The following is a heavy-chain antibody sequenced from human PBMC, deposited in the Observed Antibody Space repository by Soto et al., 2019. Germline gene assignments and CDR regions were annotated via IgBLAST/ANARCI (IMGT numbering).Heavy chain of an antibody. CDR1: GGSISSYY. CDR3: ARFRSAAPNPIYDFWSGFGYYYYYGMDV. CDR2: IYYSGSA. Sequence: PSETLSLTCTVSGGSISSYYWSWIRQPPGKGLEWIGYIYYSGSANYNPSLKSRVTISVDTSKNQFSLKLSSVTAADTAVYYCARFRSAAPNPIYDFWSGFGYYYYYGMDVWGQGTTVTVSS. D-gene: IGHD3-3*01. J-gene: IGHJ6*02. V-gene: IGHV4-59*01.